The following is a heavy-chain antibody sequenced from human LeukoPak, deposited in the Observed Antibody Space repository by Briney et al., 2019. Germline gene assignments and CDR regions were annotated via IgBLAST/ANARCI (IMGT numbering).Heavy chain of an antibody. D-gene: IGHD6-13*01. V-gene: IGHV4-31*03. CDR3: ARDLAAAGAFDY. CDR2: IYYSGST. CDR1: GGSISSGGYY. J-gene: IGHJ4*02. Sequence: SQTLSLTCTVSGGSISSGGYYWSWIRQHPGKGLEWIGYIYYSGSTYYNPSLKSRVTISVDTSKNQFSLKLSSVTAADTAVYYCARDLAAAGAFDYWGQGTLVTVSS.